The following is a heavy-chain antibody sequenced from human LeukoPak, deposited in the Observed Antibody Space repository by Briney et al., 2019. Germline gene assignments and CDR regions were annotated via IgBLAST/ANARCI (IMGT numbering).Heavy chain of an antibody. V-gene: IGHV3-30*02. CDR2: IRYDGSNK. CDR1: GFTFSSYG. Sequence: QSGGSLRLSCAASGFTFSSYGMHWVHQAPGKGLEWVAFIRYDGSNKYYADSVKGRLTISKDNSKNTLYLQMNSLRAEDTAVYYCAKDLKYTTGWYFDYWGQGTLVTVSS. J-gene: IGHJ4*02. D-gene: IGHD6-19*01. CDR3: AKDLKYTTGWYFDY.